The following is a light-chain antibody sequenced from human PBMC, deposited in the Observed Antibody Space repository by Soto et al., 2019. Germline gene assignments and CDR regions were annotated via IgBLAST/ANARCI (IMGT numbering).Light chain of an antibody. V-gene: IGKV3-20*01. Sequence: ETVLTQSPGTLSLSPGERATLFCRASQSVSNNYLAWYQQKPGQAPRLLIYGASSRATGIPDRFSGSGSVTDFSLTISRLEPEDSAVYYCQQHGTSPPSWTFGQGTKVEIK. CDR2: GAS. J-gene: IGKJ1*01. CDR1: QSVSNNY. CDR3: QQHGTSPPSWT.